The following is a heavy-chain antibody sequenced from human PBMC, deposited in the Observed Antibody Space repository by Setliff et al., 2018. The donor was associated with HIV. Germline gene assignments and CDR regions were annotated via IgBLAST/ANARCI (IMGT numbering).Heavy chain of an antibody. CDR2: INPNSGGT. J-gene: IGHJ4*02. D-gene: IGHD6-6*01. CDR1: GYTFIGDY. Sequence: GASVKVSCKASGYTFIGDYMHWVRQAPGQGLEWMGWINPNSGGTNYAQKFQGRVTMTTDTSTRTAYMELRSLRSDDTAVYYCARDSRSSIAPYNFDYWGQGTVVTVSS. CDR3: ARDSRSSIAPYNFDY. V-gene: IGHV1-2*02.